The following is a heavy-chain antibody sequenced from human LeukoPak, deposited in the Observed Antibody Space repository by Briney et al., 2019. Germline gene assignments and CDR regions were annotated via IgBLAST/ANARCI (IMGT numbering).Heavy chain of an antibody. V-gene: IGHV3-7*01. J-gene: IGHJ4*02. CDR1: GFTFSSYW. Sequence: GGSLRLSCAASGFTFSSYWMSWVRQAPGKRLEWVTNINQDGSEKYYVDSVKGRFIISRDNARNSLFLQMNILTAEDTAIYYCVREGAYSTSSPAGYWGQGTLVSVSS. CDR3: VREGAYSTSSPAGY. D-gene: IGHD6-6*01. CDR2: INQDGSEK.